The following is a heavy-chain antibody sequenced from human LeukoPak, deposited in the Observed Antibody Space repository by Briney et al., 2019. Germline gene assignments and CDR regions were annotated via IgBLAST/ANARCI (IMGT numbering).Heavy chain of an antibody. J-gene: IGHJ4*02. D-gene: IGHD3-22*01. CDR1: GFTFDDYA. V-gene: IGHV3-9*01. CDR3: AKDADSSGYIRRFDY. Sequence: GGSLRLSCAASGFTFDDYAMHRVRQAPGKGLEWVSGISWNSGSIGYADSVKGRFTISRHNAKNSLYLQMNSLRAEDTALYYCAKDADSSGYIRRFDYWGQGTLVTVSS. CDR2: ISWNSGSI.